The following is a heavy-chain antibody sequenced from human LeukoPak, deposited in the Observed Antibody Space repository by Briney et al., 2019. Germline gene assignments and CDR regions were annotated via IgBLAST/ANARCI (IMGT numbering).Heavy chain of an antibody. D-gene: IGHD2-21*01. CDR3: ASDASYCGGDCYEGGNWFDP. CDR1: GFTLTSYS. CDR2: ISSSSTYI. J-gene: IGHJ5*02. V-gene: IGHV3-21*01. Sequence: GGSLRLSCAASGFTLTSYSLNWVRQAPGKGLEWVSSISSSSTYIYYADSVKGRLIISSDNANNSLYLQMNCLKAEDTAVYYCASDASYCGGDCYEGGNWFDPWGQETLVTVSS.